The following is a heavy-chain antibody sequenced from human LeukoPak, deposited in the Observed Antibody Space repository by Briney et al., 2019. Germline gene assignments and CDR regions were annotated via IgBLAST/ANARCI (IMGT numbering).Heavy chain of an antibody. J-gene: IGHJ3*02. CDR1: GGSISSYY. Sequence: PSETLSLTCTVSGGSISSYYWSWIRQPAGKGLEWIGRIYTSGSTNYNPSLKSRVTMSVDTSKNQFSLKLSSVTAADTAVYYCARETTVTTARLVGAFDIWGQGTMVTVSS. D-gene: IGHD4-17*01. V-gene: IGHV4-4*07. CDR2: IYTSGST. CDR3: ARETTVTTARLVGAFDI.